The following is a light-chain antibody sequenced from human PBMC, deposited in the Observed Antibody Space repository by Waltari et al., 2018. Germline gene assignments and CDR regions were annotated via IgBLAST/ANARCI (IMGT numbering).Light chain of an antibody. CDR1: SSDVGGFNY. V-gene: IGLV2-14*01. CDR2: EVS. CDR3: SSFTSSSVYV. Sequence: QSALTQPASVSGSPGQSITISCTGTSSDVGGFNYVSWYQQHPGKAPKLMIYEVSNRPSGVSSRFSGSKSGNTASLIISGLQAEDESDYYCSSFTSSSVYVFGTGTKVTVL. J-gene: IGLJ1*01.